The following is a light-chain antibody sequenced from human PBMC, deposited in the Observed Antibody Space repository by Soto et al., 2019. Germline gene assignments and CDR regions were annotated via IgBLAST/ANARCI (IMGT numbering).Light chain of an antibody. CDR2: EVS. Sequence: QSALSQPASVSGSPGQSITISCTGTSSDIGRYNYVSWYQQHPGMAPQLLIYEVSDRPSGVSNRFSGSKSSNTASLTISGLQAEDEADYFCTSYTTTSAVIFGGGTKVTVL. V-gene: IGLV2-14*01. J-gene: IGLJ2*01. CDR3: TSYTTTSAVI. CDR1: SSDIGRYNY.